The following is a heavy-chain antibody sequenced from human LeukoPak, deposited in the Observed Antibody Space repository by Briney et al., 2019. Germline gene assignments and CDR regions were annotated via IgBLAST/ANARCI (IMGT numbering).Heavy chain of an antibody. J-gene: IGHJ4*02. Sequence: SETLSLTCAVYGGSFSGYYWSWIRQPPGKGLEWIGEINHSGSTNYNPSLKSRVTISVDTSKNQFSLKLSSVTAADTAVYYCARTGRLESRGTFDYWGQGTLVTVSS. D-gene: IGHD3-3*01. V-gene: IGHV4-34*01. CDR1: GGSFSGYY. CDR3: ARTGRLESRGTFDY. CDR2: INHSGST.